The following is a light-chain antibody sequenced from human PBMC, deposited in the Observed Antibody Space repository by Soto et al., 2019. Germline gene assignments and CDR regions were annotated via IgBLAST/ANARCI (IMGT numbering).Light chain of an antibody. CDR1: SSDVCGYDY. V-gene: IGLV2-14*01. J-gene: IGLJ1*01. Sequence: LRLLASVCGSPGQSVSISCTGTSSDVCGYDYVSWYQQHPGKAPKLFIYEVSNRPSGVSNRFSASKYGNTASLTISGLQADDEADYYCSSYTSTTTYVFGTGTKVTVL. CDR2: EVS. CDR3: SSYTSTTTYV.